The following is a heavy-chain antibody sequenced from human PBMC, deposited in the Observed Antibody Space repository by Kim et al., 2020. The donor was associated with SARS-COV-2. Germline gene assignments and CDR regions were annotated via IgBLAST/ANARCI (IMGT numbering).Heavy chain of an antibody. CDR1: GYPFTRSA. Sequence: ASVKVSCKTSGYPFTRSALHWVRQAPGQGLELMRWINTNTGKSTYAQGFTGRFVFSLDTSVSTAYLEISGLKTEDSAVYFCAKDSGRDYYFDHWGQGALVTVSS. CDR3: AKDSGRDYYFDH. J-gene: IGHJ4*02. V-gene: IGHV7-4-1*02. CDR2: INTNTGKS. D-gene: IGHD3-10*01.